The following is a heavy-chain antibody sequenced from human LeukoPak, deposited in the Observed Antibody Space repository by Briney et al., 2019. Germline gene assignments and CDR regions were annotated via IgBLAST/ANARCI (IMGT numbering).Heavy chain of an antibody. CDR3: ASTVGYPGAFDI. CDR1: GGSFSGYY. V-gene: IGHV4-34*01. J-gene: IGHJ3*02. CDR2: INHSGST. D-gene: IGHD1-1*01. Sequence: SETLSLTCAVYGGSFSGYYWSWIRQPPGKGLEWIGEINHSGSTDYNPSLKSRVTISVDTSKNQFSLKLSSVTAADTAVYYCASTVGYPGAFDIWGQGTMVTVSS.